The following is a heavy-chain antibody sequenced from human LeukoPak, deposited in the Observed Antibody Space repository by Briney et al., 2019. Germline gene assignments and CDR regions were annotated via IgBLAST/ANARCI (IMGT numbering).Heavy chain of an antibody. V-gene: IGHV3-23*01. J-gene: IGHJ4*02. CDR1: GFTFSSYA. D-gene: IGHD6-19*01. Sequence: PGGSLRLSCAASGFTFSSYAMSWVRQAPGKGLEGVSAISGSGGSTYYADSVKGRFTISRDNSKNTLYLQMNSLRAEDTAVYYCAKAALVGYSSGWYYFDYWGQGTLVTVSS. CDR2: ISGSGGST. CDR3: AKAALVGYSSGWYYFDY.